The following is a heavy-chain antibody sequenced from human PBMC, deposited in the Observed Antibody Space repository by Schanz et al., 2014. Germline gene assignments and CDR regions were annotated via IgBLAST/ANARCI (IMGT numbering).Heavy chain of an antibody. J-gene: IGHJ6*02. D-gene: IGHD3-9*01. CDR1: GYTFTSDS. CDR3: ARVQDDILSGSEYYYGMDV. V-gene: IGHV1-46*01. CDR2: INPSGGST. Sequence: QVQLVQSGAEVKKPGASVKVSCKASGYTFTSDSMHWVRQAPGQGLEWMGMINPSGGSTTYAQKFQGRVTMTRDTSTSTVYMELSSLRSEDTAVYYCARVQDDILSGSEYYYGMDVWGQGTTVTVSS.